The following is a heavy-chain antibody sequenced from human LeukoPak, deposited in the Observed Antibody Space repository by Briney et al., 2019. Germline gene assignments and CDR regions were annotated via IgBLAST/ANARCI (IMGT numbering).Heavy chain of an antibody. J-gene: IGHJ4*02. V-gene: IGHV4-34*01. CDR3: ARGAKYYDSSGYYPLDY. Sequence: SETLSLTCAVHGGSFSGYYWSWIRQPPGKGLEWIGEINHSGSTNYNPSLKSRVTISVDTSKNQFSLKLSSVTAADTAVYYCARGAKYYDSSGYYPLDYWGQGTLVTVSS. D-gene: IGHD3-22*01. CDR2: INHSGST. CDR1: GGSFSGYY.